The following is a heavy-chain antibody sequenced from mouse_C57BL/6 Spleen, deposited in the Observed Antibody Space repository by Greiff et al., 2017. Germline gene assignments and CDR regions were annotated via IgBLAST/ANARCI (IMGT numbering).Heavy chain of an antibody. J-gene: IGHJ3*01. CDR2: ISYDGSN. V-gene: IGHV3-6*01. D-gene: IGHD2-1*01. Sequence: VQLKESGPGLVKPSQSLSLTCSVTGYSITSGYYWNWIRQFPGNKLEWMGYISYDGSNNYNPSLKNRISITRDTSKNQFFLKLNSVTTEDTATYYCASWIYYGNYHAYWGQGTLVTVSA. CDR1: GYSITSGYY. CDR3: ASWIYYGNYHAY.